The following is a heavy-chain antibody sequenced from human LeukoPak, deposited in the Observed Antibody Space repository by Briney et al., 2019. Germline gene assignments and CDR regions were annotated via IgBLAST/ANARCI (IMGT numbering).Heavy chain of an antibody. D-gene: IGHD5-12*01. J-gene: IGHJ5*02. CDR2: IYTSGST. CDR1: GGSISSYY. Sequence: SETLSLTCTVSGGSISSYYWSWIRQPPGKGLEWIGYIYTSGSTNYNPSLKSRVTISVDTSKNQFSLKLSSVTAADTAVYYCARQRYSGYASFWFDPWGQGTLVTVSS. V-gene: IGHV4-4*09. CDR3: ARQRYSGYASFWFDP.